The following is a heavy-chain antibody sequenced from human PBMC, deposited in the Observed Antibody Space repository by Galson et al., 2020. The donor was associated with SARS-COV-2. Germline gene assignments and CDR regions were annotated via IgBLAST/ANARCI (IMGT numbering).Heavy chain of an antibody. CDR1: RDSVPSDSAA. CDR2: TFYRSMWYN. D-gene: IGHD3-9*01. CDR3: ARKHSPDWAYGLDV. J-gene: IGHJ3*01. Sequence: SQTHSLTCAISRDSVPSDSAAWNWIRQSPSRGLEWLGRTFYRSMWYNDYAASVKSRLTINTDTSKNQFSLQLNSVTPEDTAVYYCARKHSPDWAYGLDVWGEGTKVTVSS. V-gene: IGHV6-1*01.